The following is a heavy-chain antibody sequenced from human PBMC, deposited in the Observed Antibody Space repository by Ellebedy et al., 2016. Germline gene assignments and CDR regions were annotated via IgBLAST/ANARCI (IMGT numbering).Heavy chain of an antibody. D-gene: IGHD5-12*01. J-gene: IGHJ4*02. V-gene: IGHV4-61*01. Sequence: SETLSLTXTVSGGSVSSGSYYWVWIRQPPGKGLEWIGYIYYSGSTNYNPSLKSRVTISVDTSKNQFSLKLSSVTAADTAVYYCARVHSSATNNYFDYWGQGTLVTVSS. CDR1: GGSVSSGSYY. CDR2: IYYSGST. CDR3: ARVHSSATNNYFDY.